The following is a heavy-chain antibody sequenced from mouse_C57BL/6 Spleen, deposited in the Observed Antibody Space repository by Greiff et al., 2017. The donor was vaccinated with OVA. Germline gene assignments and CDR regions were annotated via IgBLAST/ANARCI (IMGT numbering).Heavy chain of an antibody. CDR2: ISSGGSYT. Sequence: EVQLVESGGDLVKPGGSLKLSCAASGFTFSSYGMSWVRQTPDKRLEWVATISSGGSYTYYPDSVKGRFTISRDNAKNTLYLQMSSLKSEDTAMYYCARQPGGSYFDYWGQGTTLTVSS. V-gene: IGHV5-6*01. J-gene: IGHJ2*01. CDR1: GFTFSSYG. CDR3: ARQPGGSYFDY.